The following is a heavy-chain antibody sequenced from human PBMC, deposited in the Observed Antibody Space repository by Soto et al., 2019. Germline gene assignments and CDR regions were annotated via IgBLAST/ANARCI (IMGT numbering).Heavy chain of an antibody. Sequence: GASLRLSCAASGFTFSSYGMHWVRQAPGKGLEWVAVISYDGSSKYYADSVNGRFTISIGSSKNTLYLEMNSLRPEDTAVYYCAQGEYYYGSGSPYDVMDVWAQGTTVIGSS. CDR3: AQGEYYYGSGSPYDVMDV. CDR2: ISYDGSSK. CDR1: GFTFSSYG. D-gene: IGHD3-10*01. V-gene: IGHV3-30*18. J-gene: IGHJ6*02.